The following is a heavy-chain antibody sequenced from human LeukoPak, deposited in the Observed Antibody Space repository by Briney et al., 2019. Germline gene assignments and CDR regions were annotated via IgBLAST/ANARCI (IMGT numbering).Heavy chain of an antibody. D-gene: IGHD4-17*01. CDR3: AKRPSDYGDYVSYFGY. V-gene: IGHV3-30*18. J-gene: IGHJ4*02. CDR1: GFSFISYG. Sequence: GGSLRLSCAASGFSFISYGMHWVRQAPGKGLEWVGVISDDGRRKDYADSVKGRFTISRDNSKDTLYLQMNSLRAEDTAVYYCAKRPSDYGDYVSYFGYWGQGTLVTVSS. CDR2: ISDDGRRK.